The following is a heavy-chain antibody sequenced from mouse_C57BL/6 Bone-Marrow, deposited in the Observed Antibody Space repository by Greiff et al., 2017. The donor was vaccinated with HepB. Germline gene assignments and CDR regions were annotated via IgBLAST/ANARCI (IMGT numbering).Heavy chain of an antibody. D-gene: IGHD2-14*01. CDR1: GFTFTDYY. CDR2: IRNKANGYTT. V-gene: IGHV7-3*01. CDR3: ACSNRSFAY. J-gene: IGHJ3*01. Sequence: EVHLVESGGGLVQPGGSLSLSCAASGFTFTDYYMSWVRQPPGKALEWLGFIRNKANGYTTEYSASVKGRFTISRDNSQSILYLQMNALTAEDSATYYCACSNRSFAYWDRGPLVTVSA.